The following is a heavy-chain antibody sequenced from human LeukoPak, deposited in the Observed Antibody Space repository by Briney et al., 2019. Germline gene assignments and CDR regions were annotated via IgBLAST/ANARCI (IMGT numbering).Heavy chain of an antibody. CDR2: IRGGGGGA. V-gene: IGHV3-23*01. CDR3: ARDPNGDYVGAFDM. CDR1: GFTFSDFA. Sequence: GGSLRLSCTASGFTFSDFAMMWLRQSPGKGPEWVAAIRGGGGGALYADSVRGRFTISRDNSKNTLFLQMNSLRAEDTAVYYCARDPNGDYVGAFDMWGPGTTVTVSS. J-gene: IGHJ3*02. D-gene: IGHD4-17*01.